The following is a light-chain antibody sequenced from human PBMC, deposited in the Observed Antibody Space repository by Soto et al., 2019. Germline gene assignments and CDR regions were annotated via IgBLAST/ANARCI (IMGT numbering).Light chain of an antibody. Sequence: EIVMTQSPATLSVSPGERATLSCRASQSVSSYLAWYQQKPGQAPRLLIYGASSRATGIPARFSGSGSGTDFTLTISGLEPADLGVYYCQQRHNWPITFGQGTRLEIK. CDR2: GAS. CDR3: QQRHNWPIT. J-gene: IGKJ5*01. CDR1: QSVSSY. V-gene: IGKV3-11*01.